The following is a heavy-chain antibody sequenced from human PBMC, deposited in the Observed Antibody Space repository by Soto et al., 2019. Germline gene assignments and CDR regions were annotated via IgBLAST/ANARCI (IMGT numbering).Heavy chain of an antibody. D-gene: IGHD5-12*01. V-gene: IGHV4-59*01. CDR2: IHYNGNT. CDR1: GDSISAYS. Sequence: QVQLQVSGPGLVKPSETLSLTCTVSGDSISAYSWSWVRQPPGKGLEWIGNIHYNGNTKYNPSLKVRVTMSLDTSKNQVSLRLISVTAADTAKYFCAREGNLGRWLQPLDFWGQGTLVTVSS. CDR3: AREGNLGRWLQPLDF. J-gene: IGHJ4*02.